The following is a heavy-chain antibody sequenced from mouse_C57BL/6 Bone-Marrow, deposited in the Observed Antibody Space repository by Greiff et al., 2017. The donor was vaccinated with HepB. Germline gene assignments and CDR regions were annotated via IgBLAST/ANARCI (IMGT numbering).Heavy chain of an antibody. CDR2: IHPNSGST. D-gene: IGHD1-1*01. CDR3: AREATVVATRLYWYFDV. V-gene: IGHV1-64*01. CDR1: GYTFTSYW. J-gene: IGHJ1*03. Sequence: QVQLQQPGAELVKPGASVKLSCKASGYTFTSYWMHWVKQRPGQGLEWIGMIHPNSGSTNYNEKFKSKATLTVDKSSSTAYMQLSSLTSEDSAVYHCAREATVVATRLYWYFDVWGTGTTVTVSS.